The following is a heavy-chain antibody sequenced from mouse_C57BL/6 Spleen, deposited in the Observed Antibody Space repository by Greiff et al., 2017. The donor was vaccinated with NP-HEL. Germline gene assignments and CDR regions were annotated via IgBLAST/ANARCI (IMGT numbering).Heavy chain of an antibody. D-gene: IGHD1-1*01. CDR3: ARPSLTTVVAFDY. J-gene: IGHJ2*01. V-gene: IGHV1-80*01. CDR2: IYPGDGDT. Sequence: VQLQQSGAELVKPGASVKISCKASGYAFSSYWMNWVKQRPGKGLEWIGQIYPGDGDTNYNGKFKGKATLTADKSSSTAYMQLSSLTSEDSAVYFCARPSLTTVVAFDYWGQGTTLTVSS. CDR1: GYAFSSYW.